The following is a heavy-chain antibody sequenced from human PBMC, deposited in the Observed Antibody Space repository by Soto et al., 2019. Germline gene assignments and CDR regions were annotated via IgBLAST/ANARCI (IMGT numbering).Heavy chain of an antibody. CDR3: AKGGAGNHYYYYHGMDV. CDR1: GFTFSSYA. D-gene: IGHD6-13*01. J-gene: IGHJ6*02. CDR2: ISGSGGST. Sequence: PGGSLRLSCATSGFTFSSYAMSWVRQAPGKGLEWVSAISGSGGSTYYADSVKGRFTISRDNSKNTLYLQMNSLRAEDTAVYYCAKGGAGNHYYYYHGMDVWGQGTTVTVSS. V-gene: IGHV3-23*01.